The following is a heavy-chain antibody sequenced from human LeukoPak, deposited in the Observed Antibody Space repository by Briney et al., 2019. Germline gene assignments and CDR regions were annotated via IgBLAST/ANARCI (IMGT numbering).Heavy chain of an antibody. D-gene: IGHD6-19*01. CDR2: IIPIFGTA. V-gene: IGHV1-69*01. CDR1: GGTFSSYA. CDR3: ATDSAGWYSGGFDY. Sequence: GSSVKVSCKASGGTFSSYAISWVRQAPGRGLEWMGGIIPIFGTANYAQKFQGRVTITADESTSTAYMELSSLRSEDTAVYYCATDSAGWYSGGFDYWGQGTLVTVSS. J-gene: IGHJ4*02.